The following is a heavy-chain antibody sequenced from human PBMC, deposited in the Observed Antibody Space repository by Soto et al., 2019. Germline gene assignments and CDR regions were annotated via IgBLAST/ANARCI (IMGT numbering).Heavy chain of an antibody. CDR1: GYTFSGYY. CDR2: INPNSGGT. CDR3: ARSLTEGXCTITGCYTRPLYGMDV. Sequence: EASVKVSCKASGYTFSGYYIHWLRQAPGQGLEWMGWINPNSGGTNYAQKFQGRVTVTRDTPTSTAYMELSRLTSDDTAVYYCARSLTEGXCTITGCYTRPLYGMDVWGQGTTVTVSS. D-gene: IGHD2-2*02. J-gene: IGHJ6*02. V-gene: IGHV1-2*02.